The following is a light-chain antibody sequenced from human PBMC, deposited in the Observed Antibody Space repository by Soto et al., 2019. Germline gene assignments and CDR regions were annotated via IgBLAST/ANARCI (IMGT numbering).Light chain of an antibody. Sequence: EIVLTQSPGTLSLSPGERATLSCRASQSVSTTYLAWYQQKLGQAPRLLIFGASTRVTGIPDRFSGSGSGTYFTLTISRLEPEDFAVYYCQLYGTSPPMYTFGQGTKLEIK. CDR1: QSVSTTY. CDR2: GAS. J-gene: IGKJ2*01. V-gene: IGKV3-20*01. CDR3: QLYGTSPPMYT.